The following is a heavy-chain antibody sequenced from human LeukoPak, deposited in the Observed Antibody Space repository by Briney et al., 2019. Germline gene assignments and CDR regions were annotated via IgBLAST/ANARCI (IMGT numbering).Heavy chain of an antibody. CDR1: GGSISSYY. J-gene: IGHJ4*02. D-gene: IGHD3-10*01. CDR3: ARGTEVVLLWFGELLG. CDR2: IYYSVST. V-gene: IGHV4-59*01. Sequence: PSETLSLTCTVSGGSISSYYWSWIRQPPGKGLEGIGYIYYSVSTNYNPSLKSRVTISVDTSKNQFSLKLSSVTAADTAVYYCARGTEVVLLWFGELLGWGQGTLVTVSS.